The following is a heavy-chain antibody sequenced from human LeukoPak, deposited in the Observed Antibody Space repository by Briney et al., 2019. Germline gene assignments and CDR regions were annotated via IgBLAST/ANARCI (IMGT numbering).Heavy chain of an antibody. Sequence: GGSLRLSCAASGFTFSNLWMSWVRQAPGKGLKWVANIKQDGSEKYYVDSVKGRFTISRDNAQNSLYLQMNSLRAEDTAVYYCAKGDVVGSLDYWGQGTLVTVSS. V-gene: IGHV3-7*03. J-gene: IGHJ4*02. CDR1: GFTFSNLW. CDR3: AKGDVVGSLDY. D-gene: IGHD1-26*01. CDR2: IKQDGSEK.